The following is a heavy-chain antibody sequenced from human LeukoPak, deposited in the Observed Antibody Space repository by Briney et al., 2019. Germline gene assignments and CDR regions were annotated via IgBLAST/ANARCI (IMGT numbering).Heavy chain of an antibody. Sequence: GGSLRLSCAVSGLTLSNYGMSWVRQAPGKGLEWVAGISDRGGSTNYADSVKGRFTISRDNPKNTLYLQMNSLRAEDTAVYFCAKRGVVIRAVIIVGFHKEAYYFDYWGQGALVTVSS. J-gene: IGHJ4*02. CDR1: GLTLSNYG. CDR2: ISDRGGST. V-gene: IGHV3-23*01. D-gene: IGHD3-10*01. CDR3: AKRGVVIRAVIIVGFHKEAYYFDY.